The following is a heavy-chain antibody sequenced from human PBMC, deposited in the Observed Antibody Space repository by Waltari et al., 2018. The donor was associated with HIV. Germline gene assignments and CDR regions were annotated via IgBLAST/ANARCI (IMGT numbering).Heavy chain of an antibody. D-gene: IGHD6-6*01. Sequence: QLQLQESGSGLVKPSQTLSLPCAVYGGSLSSAGYSWSWCRPPPGKGLEWIGYIYHSGSTYYNPSLKSRVTISVDRSKNQFSLKLSSVTAADTAVYYCARAIAALGWFDPWGQGTLVTVSS. V-gene: IGHV4-30-2*01. CDR2: IYHSGST. CDR1: GGSLSSAGYS. CDR3: ARAIAALGWFDP. J-gene: IGHJ5*02.